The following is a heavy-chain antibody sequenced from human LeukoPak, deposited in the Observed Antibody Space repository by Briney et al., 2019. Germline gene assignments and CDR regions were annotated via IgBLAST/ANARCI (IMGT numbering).Heavy chain of an antibody. J-gene: IGHJ4*02. CDR3: ATNTYNGYAIDS. V-gene: IGHV1-24*01. CDR1: GYTLTELT. CDR2: FDPESGKT. Sequence: ASVKVSCKVSGYTLTELTMHWVRQGPGKGLDWMGGFDPESGKTIYAEKFQGRVSMTEDTSTDTAYMELNSLSSEDTAIYYCATNTYNGYAIDSWGQGTLVTVSS. D-gene: IGHD5-12*01.